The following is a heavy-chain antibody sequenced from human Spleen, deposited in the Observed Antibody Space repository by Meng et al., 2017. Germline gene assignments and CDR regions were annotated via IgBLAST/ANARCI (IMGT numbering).Heavy chain of an antibody. CDR3: ARDRREMSTSYFFDQ. J-gene: IGHJ4*02. CDR1: GFTFSASS. D-gene: IGHD5-24*01. Sequence: GESLKISCAASGFTFSASSMYWIRQASGKGLEWVSVIYSGGSTYYADSVKGRFTISTDNLKNTLYLLMNSLRAEDTAVYYCARDRREMSTSYFFDQWGQGTLVTVSS. V-gene: IGHV3-66*02. CDR2: IYSGGST.